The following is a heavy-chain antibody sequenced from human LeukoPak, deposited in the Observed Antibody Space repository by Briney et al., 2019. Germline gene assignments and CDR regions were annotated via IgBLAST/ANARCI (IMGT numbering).Heavy chain of an antibody. Sequence: PGGSLRLSCAASGFTFSSYAMSWVRQAPGKGLEWVSAISGSGGSTYYADSVKGRFTISRDNSKNTLYLQMNSLRAEDTAVYYCAKDEGYFSVYYYYMDVWGKRTTVTVSS. D-gene: IGHD2/OR15-2a*01. V-gene: IGHV3-23*01. J-gene: IGHJ6*03. CDR3: AKDEGYFSVYYYYMDV. CDR1: GFTFSSYA. CDR2: ISGSGGST.